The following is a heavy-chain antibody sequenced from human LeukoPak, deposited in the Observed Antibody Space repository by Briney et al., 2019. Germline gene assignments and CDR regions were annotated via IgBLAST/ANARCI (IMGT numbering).Heavy chain of an antibody. CDR3: AKDKWRRSGSPFHYGMDV. D-gene: IGHD3-10*01. V-gene: IGHV3-9*01. CDR2: ISWNSGSI. CDR1: GFTFDDYA. J-gene: IGHJ6*02. Sequence: PGGSLRLSCAASGFTFDDYAMHWVRQAPGKGLEWVSGISWNSGSIGYAGSVKGRFTISRDNAKNSLYLQMNSLRAEDTALYYCAKDKWRRSGSPFHYGMDVWGQGTTVTVSS.